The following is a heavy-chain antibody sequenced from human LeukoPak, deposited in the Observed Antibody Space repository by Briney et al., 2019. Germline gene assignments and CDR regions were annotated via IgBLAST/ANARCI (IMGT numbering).Heavy chain of an antibody. J-gene: IGHJ4*02. CDR1: GFTFSTHW. V-gene: IGHV3-7*01. D-gene: IGHD7-27*01. CDR2: IKEDGSEK. Sequence: GSLRLSCAASGFTFSTHWMTRFRQAPGKGLEWVANIKEDGSEKYYADSVKGRFSISRDNTKNSLYLQMGRLRVEDAAMYYCAKGLGRDSGGQGTLVTVSS. CDR3: AKGLGRDS.